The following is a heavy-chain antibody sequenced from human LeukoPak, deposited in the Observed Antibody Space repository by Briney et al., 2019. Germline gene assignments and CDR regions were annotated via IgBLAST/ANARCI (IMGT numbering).Heavy chain of an antibody. V-gene: IGHV1-69*01. J-gene: IGHJ4*02. CDR3: ARAHSSGYYDYFDY. D-gene: IGHD3-22*01. Sequence: ASVKASCKASGGTFSSYAISWVRQAPGQGLEWMGGIIPIFGTANYAQKFQGRVTITADESTSTAYMELSSLRSEDTAVYYCARAHSSGYYDYFDYWGQGTLVTVSS. CDR2: IIPIFGTA. CDR1: GGTFSSYA.